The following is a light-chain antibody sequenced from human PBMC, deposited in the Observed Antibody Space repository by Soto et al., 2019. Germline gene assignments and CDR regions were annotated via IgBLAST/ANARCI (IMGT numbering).Light chain of an antibody. CDR2: TTS. V-gene: IGKV1-39*01. CDR3: QQNYNTPLT. J-gene: IGKJ4*01. CDR1: QTMNNY. Sequence: DIQMTQSPSSLSASVGDRVSITCRASQTMNNYVNWYRQKPGRVLQLLIYTTSRLQSGVPSRFSGSGSGTDFTLTISSLQPEDIAIYYCQQNYNTPLTGGGGTKVEIK.